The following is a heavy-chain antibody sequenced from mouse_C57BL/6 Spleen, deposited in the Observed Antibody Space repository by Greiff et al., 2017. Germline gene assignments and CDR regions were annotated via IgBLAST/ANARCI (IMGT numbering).Heavy chain of an antibody. D-gene: IGHD1-1*01. Sequence: DVQLQESGPELVKPGDSVKISCKASGYSFTGYFMNWVMQSHGKSLEWIGRINPYNGDTFYNQKFKGKATLTVDKSSSTAHMELRSLTSEDSAVYYCARIRDYYGSSYDAMDYWGQGTSVTVSS. J-gene: IGHJ4*01. V-gene: IGHV1-20*01. CDR2: INPYNGDT. CDR3: ARIRDYYGSSYDAMDY. CDR1: GYSFTGYF.